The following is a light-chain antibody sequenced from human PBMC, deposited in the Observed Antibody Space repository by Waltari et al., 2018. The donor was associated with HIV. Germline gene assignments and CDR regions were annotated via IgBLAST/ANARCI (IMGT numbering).Light chain of an antibody. CDR2: EGS. CDR1: SSDVGRYNL. CDR3: CSYTGSSTRRPYV. V-gene: IGLV2-23*01. Sequence: QSALTQPASVSGSPGQSITISCTGTSSDVGRYNLVSWSQQHPGQAPKVMIYEGSKRPSGVSNRFSGSKSGNTASLTISGLQAEDEADYYCCSYTGSSTRRPYVFGTGTKVTVL. J-gene: IGLJ1*01.